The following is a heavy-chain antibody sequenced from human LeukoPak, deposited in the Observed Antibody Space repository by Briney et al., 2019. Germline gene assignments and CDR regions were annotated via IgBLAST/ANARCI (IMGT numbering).Heavy chain of an antibody. V-gene: IGHV3-7*01. CDR2: IKQDGSEK. D-gene: IGHD4-11*01. CDR3: ARARKTKQTNSNYDY. Sequence: GGSLRLSCAASGFTFSSYWMSWVRQAPGKGLEWVANIKQDGSEKYYVDSVKGRFTISRDNAKNSLYLQMNSLRAEDTAVYYCARARKTKQTNSNYDYWGQGSLVTVSS. CDR1: GFTFSSYW. J-gene: IGHJ4*02.